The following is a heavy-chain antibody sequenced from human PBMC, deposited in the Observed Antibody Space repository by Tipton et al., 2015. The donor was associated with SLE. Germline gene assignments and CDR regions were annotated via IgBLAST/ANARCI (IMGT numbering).Heavy chain of an antibody. V-gene: IGHV4-4*07. CDR3: ARSLRQTDDY. CDR2: IYTSGNSDHST. CDR1: GGSVSSHY. D-gene: IGHD2-21*02. J-gene: IGHJ4*02. Sequence: GLVKPSETLSLICTVSGGSVSSHYWNWIRQPAGKGLEWIGRIYTSGNSDHSTDYNPSLKSRVTLSVDTSTNQLSLKVSSVTAADTAIYYCARSLRQTDDYWGQGILVTVSS.